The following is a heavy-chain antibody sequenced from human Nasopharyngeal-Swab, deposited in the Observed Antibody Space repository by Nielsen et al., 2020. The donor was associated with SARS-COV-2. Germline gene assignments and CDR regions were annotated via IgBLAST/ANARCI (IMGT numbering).Heavy chain of an antibody. J-gene: IGHJ3*02. CDR2: IYYSGST. Sequence: WIRQPPGKGLEWIGYIYYSGSTYYNPSLKSRVTISVDTSKNQFSLKLSSVTAADTAVDYWARIRGRTRGGGGEAGEIWGQG. D-gene: IGHD3-16*01. CDR3: ARIRGRTRGGGGEAGEI. V-gene: IGHV4-31*02.